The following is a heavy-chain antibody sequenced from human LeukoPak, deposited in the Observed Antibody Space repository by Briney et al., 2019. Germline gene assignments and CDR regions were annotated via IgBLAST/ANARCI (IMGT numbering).Heavy chain of an antibody. Sequence: GGSLRLSCEASGFIFSSFAMSWVRQAPGKGLEWVSAISGSGGSTYYADSVKGRFTISRDNSKNTLYLQMNSLRAEDTAVYYCAKGKEQWLVPVGGFDYWGQGTLVTVSS. D-gene: IGHD6-19*01. CDR2: ISGSGGST. J-gene: IGHJ4*02. V-gene: IGHV3-23*01. CDR1: GFIFSSFA. CDR3: AKGKEQWLVPVGGFDY.